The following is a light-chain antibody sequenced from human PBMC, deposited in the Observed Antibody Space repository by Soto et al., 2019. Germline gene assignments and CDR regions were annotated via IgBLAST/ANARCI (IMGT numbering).Light chain of an antibody. Sequence: ALTQPRSVSGSPGQSVTISCTGTSSDVGGYNYVSWYQQHPGKAPKLMIYDVSKRPSGVPDRFSGSKSGNTASLTISGLQAEDEADYYCCSYAGSYTLYVFGSGTKVTVL. V-gene: IGLV2-11*01. J-gene: IGLJ1*01. CDR3: CSYAGSYTLYV. CDR1: SSDVGGYNY. CDR2: DVS.